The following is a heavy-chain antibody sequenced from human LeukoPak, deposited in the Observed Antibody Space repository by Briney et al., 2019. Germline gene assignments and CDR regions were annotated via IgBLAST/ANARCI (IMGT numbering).Heavy chain of an antibody. CDR1: GGSINSYY. Sequence: PSETLSLTCTVSGGSINSYYWSWIRQPPGKGLEWIGYFSYSWSTNYNPPPKSRATISGDTSTHQFSLKLTSVSAADTAVYYCARAAKYYDSGSYYFQDYYYYMDVWGKGTTVT. CDR3: ARAAKYYDSGSYYFQDYYYYMDV. D-gene: IGHD3-10*01. V-gene: IGHV4-59*01. J-gene: IGHJ6*03. CDR2: FSYSWST.